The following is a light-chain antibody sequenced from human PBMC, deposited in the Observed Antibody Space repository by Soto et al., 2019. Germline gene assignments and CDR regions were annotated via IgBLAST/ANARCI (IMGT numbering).Light chain of an antibody. CDR1: QGIVRW. CDR3: QHYYGFSRT. CDR2: DAS. V-gene: IGKV1-5*01. Sequence: DIQLTQSHSTLSASVGERVTLTCLASQGIVRWLAWYQQKPGKAPKLLIYDASSLESGVPSRFSGSGAGTEFTLTISSLQPDDFATYYCQHYYGFSRTFGQGTKVDIK. J-gene: IGKJ1*01.